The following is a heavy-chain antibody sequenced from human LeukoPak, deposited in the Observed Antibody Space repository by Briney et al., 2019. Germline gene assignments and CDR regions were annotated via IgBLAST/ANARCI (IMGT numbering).Heavy chain of an antibody. J-gene: IGHJ3*02. CDR3: ARHAPITMVRGAPNRAFDI. Sequence: KSGESLQISCKGSGYSFTSYWIGWVRQMPGKGLEWMGIIYPGDSDTRYSPSFQGQVTISADKSISTAYLQWSSLKASDTAMYYCARHAPITMVRGAPNRAFDIWGQGTMVTVSS. V-gene: IGHV5-51*01. CDR2: IYPGDSDT. D-gene: IGHD3-10*01. CDR1: GYSFTSYW.